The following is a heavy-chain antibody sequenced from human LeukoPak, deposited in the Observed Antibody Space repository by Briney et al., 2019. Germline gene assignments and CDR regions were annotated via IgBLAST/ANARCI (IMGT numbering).Heavy chain of an antibody. Sequence: PSETLSLTCIVSGDSISSGDYYWSWIRQPAGKGLEWIGRISSSGSTNYNPSLKSRVTISVDTSKNQFSLKLSSVTAADTAVYFCARGPYSYDSSGAFDIWGQGTMVTASS. CDR2: ISSSGST. V-gene: IGHV4-61*02. J-gene: IGHJ3*02. CDR3: ARGPYSYDSSGAFDI. D-gene: IGHD3-22*01. CDR1: GDSISSGDYY.